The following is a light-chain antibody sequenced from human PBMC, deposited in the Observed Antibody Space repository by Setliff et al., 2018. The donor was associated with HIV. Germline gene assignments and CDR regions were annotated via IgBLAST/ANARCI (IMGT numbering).Light chain of an antibody. V-gene: IGLV1-44*01. CDR1: SSNIGSNT. CDR2: SSN. CDR3: ASWDDRLSAWV. J-gene: IGLJ3*02. Sequence: QSVLTQPPSASGTPGQKVTISCSGSSSNIGSNTVNWYQQFPGTAPKLLIYSSNVRPSRVPDRFSGSKSDTSAALAISGLRSEDEADYYCASWDDRLSAWVFGGGTKVTVL.